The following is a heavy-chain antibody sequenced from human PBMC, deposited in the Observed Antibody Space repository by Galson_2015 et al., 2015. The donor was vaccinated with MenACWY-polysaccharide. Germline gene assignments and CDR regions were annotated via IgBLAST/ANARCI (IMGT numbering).Heavy chain of an antibody. CDR1: GFSFSSYS. V-gene: IGHV3-48*02. CDR3: ARGLKGLVGATPDY. Sequence: SLRLSCAASGFSFSSYSMNWVRQAPGTGLEWVSCISSGGTIYCADSVQGRLTIFSDNAEKSPHQLMNSLRDDDTAVYYGARGLKGLVGATPDYWGQGTLVTVSS. J-gene: IGHJ4*02. D-gene: IGHD1-26*01. CDR2: ISSGGTI.